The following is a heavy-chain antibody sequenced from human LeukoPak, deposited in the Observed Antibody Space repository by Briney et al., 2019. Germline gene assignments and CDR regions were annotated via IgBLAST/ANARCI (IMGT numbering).Heavy chain of an antibody. D-gene: IGHD1-26*01. CDR3: TTISGSYYGYFDY. J-gene: IGHJ4*02. CDR1: GFTFSNAW. V-gene: IGHV3-15*01. Sequence: PGGSLRLSCAASGFTFSNAWMSWVRQAPGKGLEWVGRIKSKTDGGTTDYAAPVKGRFTISRDDSKNTLYLQMNSLKTEDTAVYYCTTISGSYYGYFDYWGQGTLVTVSP. CDR2: IKSKTDGGTT.